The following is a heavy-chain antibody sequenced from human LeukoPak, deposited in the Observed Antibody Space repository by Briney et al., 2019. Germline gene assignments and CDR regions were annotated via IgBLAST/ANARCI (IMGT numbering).Heavy chain of an antibody. CDR3: AKDPADYSDNTEGTWFDP. V-gene: IGHV3-30*04. D-gene: IGHD3-22*01. Sequence: GGSLRLSCAASGFTFITYAMHWVRQAPGKGLEWVAVISYDGSDKYYADSVKGRFTISRDNSKNTLYLQMNSLRAEDTAVYYCAKDPADYSDNTEGTWFDPWGQGTLVTASS. J-gene: IGHJ5*02. CDR2: ISYDGSDK. CDR1: GFTFITYA.